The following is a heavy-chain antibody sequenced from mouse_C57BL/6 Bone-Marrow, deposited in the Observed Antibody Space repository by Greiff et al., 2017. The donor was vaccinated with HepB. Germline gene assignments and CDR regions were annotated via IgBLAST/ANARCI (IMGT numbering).Heavy chain of an antibody. V-gene: IGHV5-4*03. Sequence: EVMLVESGGGLVKPGGSLKLSCAASGFTFSSYAMSWVRQTPEKRLEWVATISDGGSYTYYPANVKGRFTISRDNAKNNLYLQMSHLKSEDTAMYYCARLDYYYGSSYGRNYAMDYWGQGTSVTVSS. CDR1: GFTFSSYA. J-gene: IGHJ4*01. D-gene: IGHD1-1*01. CDR2: ISDGGSYT. CDR3: ARLDYYYGSSYGRNYAMDY.